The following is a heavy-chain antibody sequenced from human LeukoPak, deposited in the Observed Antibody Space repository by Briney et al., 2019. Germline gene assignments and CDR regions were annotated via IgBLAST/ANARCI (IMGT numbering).Heavy chain of an antibody. CDR1: GGSISPYY. CDR3: ARALNYYDSSGESDDAFDI. D-gene: IGHD3-22*01. J-gene: IGHJ3*02. V-gene: IGHV4-4*07. Sequence: SETLSLTCTVSGGSISPYYWSWIRQPAGKGLEWIGRIYTSGSTNYNPSLKSRVTISVDTSKNQFSLKLSSVTAADTAVYYCARALNYYDSSGESDDAFDIWGQGTMVTVSS. CDR2: IYTSGST.